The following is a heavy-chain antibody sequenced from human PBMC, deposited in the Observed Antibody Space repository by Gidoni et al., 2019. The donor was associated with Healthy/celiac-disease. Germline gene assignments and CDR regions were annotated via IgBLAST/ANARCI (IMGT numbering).Heavy chain of an antibody. D-gene: IGHD6-19*01. V-gene: IGHV4-59*01. CDR1: GGSISSYY. CDR2: IYYSGST. J-gene: IGHJ6*02. Sequence: QVQLQESGPGLVKPSETLSLTCTVSGGSISSYYWSWIRQPPGKGLEWIGYIYYSGSTNYNPSLKSRVTISVDTSKNQFSLKLSSVTAADTAVYYCARTEDSSGSLDVWGQGTTVTVSS. CDR3: ARTEDSSGSLDV.